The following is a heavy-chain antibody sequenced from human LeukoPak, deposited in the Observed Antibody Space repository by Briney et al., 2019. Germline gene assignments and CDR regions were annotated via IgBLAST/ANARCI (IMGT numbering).Heavy chain of an antibody. CDR3: AREMGDNVLHNFFDP. D-gene: IGHD5/OR15-5a*01. CDR2: IGYDGDNK. V-gene: IGHV3-33*01. Sequence: GRSLTLSCAASGFTFSSHAMHWVRQAPGQGLELVAVIGYDGDNKYYIDPVNGRFSISRDNSKNTLYLQMSSLRAEDTAIYYCAREMGDNVLHNFFDPWGQGTLVTVSS. J-gene: IGHJ5*02. CDR1: GFTFSSHA.